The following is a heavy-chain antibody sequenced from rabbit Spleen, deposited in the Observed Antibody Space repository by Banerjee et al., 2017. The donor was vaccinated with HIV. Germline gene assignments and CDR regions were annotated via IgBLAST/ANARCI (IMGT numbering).Heavy chain of an antibody. CDR2: IYAGTDKT. CDR1: GFSFSSNYY. D-gene: IGHD1-1*01. Sequence: QSLEESGGDLVKPGASLTLTCTASGFSFSSNYYMCWVRQAPGKGLEWIACIYAGTDKTYYASWAKGRFTISKTSSTTMTLQMTSLTVADTATYFCARDDDGDGSRGFATWINFWGQGTLVTVS. J-gene: IGHJ6*01. CDR3: ARDDDGDGSRGFATWINF. V-gene: IGHV1S40*01.